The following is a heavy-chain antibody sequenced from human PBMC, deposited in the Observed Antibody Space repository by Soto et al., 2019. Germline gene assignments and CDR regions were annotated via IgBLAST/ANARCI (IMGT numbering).Heavy chain of an antibody. CDR1: GGTFSSYA. V-gene: IGHV1-69*13. D-gene: IGHD2-2*01. Sequence: GASVKVSCKASGGTFSSYAISWVRQAPGQGLEWMGGIIPIFGTANYAQKFQGRVTITADESTSTAYMELSSLRSEDTAVYYCAPSLYCSSTSCYPPFDYWGQGTLVTVSS. CDR3: APSLYCSSTSCYPPFDY. J-gene: IGHJ4*02. CDR2: IIPIFGTA.